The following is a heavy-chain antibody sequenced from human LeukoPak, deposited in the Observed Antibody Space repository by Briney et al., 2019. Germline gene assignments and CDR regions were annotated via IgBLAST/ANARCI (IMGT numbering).Heavy chain of an antibody. V-gene: IGHV3-9*01. Sequence: GRSLRLSCAASGFTFGDYAMHWARQVPGKGPEWVSGISWNSGTIEYADSVKGRFTISRDNGKNSLYLQMNSLRTEDTALYYCAKDRDPDGLGSHFVPDYWGQGTLVTVSS. J-gene: IGHJ4*02. CDR1: GFTFGDYA. CDR2: ISWNSGTI. D-gene: IGHD3-10*01. CDR3: AKDRDPDGLGSHFVPDY.